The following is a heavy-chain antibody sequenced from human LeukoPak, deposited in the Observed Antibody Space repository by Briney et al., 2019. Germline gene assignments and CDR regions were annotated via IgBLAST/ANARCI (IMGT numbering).Heavy chain of an antibody. J-gene: IGHJ2*01. CDR1: GGSISSYY. V-gene: IGHV4-4*07. D-gene: IGHD2-21*02. CDR3: ARDSTASSPWYFDL. CDR2: MYITGNT. Sequence: SETLSLTCTVSGGSISSYYWSWIRQPAGKGLEWIGRMYITGNTNYNPPLKSRVTMSLDTSKNHFSLKLSSVTAADTAVYYCARDSTASSPWYFDLWGRGTLVTVSS.